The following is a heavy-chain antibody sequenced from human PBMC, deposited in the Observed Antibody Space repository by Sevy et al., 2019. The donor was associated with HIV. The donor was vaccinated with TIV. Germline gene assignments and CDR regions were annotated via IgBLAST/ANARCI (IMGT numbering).Heavy chain of an antibody. Sequence: GGSLRLSCAASGFTFSSYWMHWVRQAPGKGLVWVSRINSDGSSTSYADSVKGRFTISRDNAKNTLYLQMNSLRAEATAVYYCARVGIAAAGDYYYYMDVWGKGTTVTVSS. J-gene: IGHJ6*03. CDR3: ARVGIAAAGDYYYYMDV. D-gene: IGHD6-13*01. V-gene: IGHV3-74*01. CDR2: INSDGSST. CDR1: GFTFSSYW.